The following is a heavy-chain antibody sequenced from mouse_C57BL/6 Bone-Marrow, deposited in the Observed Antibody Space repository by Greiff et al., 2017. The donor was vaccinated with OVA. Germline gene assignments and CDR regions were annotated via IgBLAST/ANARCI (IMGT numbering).Heavy chain of an antibody. V-gene: IGHV1-18*01. Sequence: EVQLKQSGPELVKPGASVKIPCKASGYTFTDYNMDWVKQSHGKSLEWIGDINPNNGGTIYNQKFKGKATLTVDKSSSTAYMELRSLTSEDTAVYYCARCYDYDGWYFDVWGTGTTVTVSS. CDR1: GYTFTDYN. CDR2: INPNNGGT. CDR3: ARCYDYDGWYFDV. J-gene: IGHJ1*03. D-gene: IGHD2-4*01.